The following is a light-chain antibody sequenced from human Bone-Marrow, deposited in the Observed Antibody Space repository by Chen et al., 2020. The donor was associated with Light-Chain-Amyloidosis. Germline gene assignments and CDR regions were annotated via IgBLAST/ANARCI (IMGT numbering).Light chain of an antibody. CDR3: QVWDSSIVV. J-gene: IGLJ3*02. V-gene: IGLV3-1*01. CDR2: QTT. Sequence: YELTPSTSVSVSPGQTASITCSGDKLSSKYVFWYQQKPGQAPVMVIHQTTKRPSGIPERFSGSNSGNAVTLTISGTQAMDEGDYYCQVWDSSIVVFGGGTKLTVL. CDR1: KLSSKY.